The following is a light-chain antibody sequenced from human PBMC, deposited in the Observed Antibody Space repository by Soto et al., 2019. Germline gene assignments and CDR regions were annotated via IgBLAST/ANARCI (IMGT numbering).Light chain of an antibody. Sequence: ETVMTQSPATLSVSPGERATLSCWASQSVNSNLAWYQQKLGQAPRVLIYGASTRATGIPARFSGSGSETEFILTISSLQSEDSATYYCRHYNTWPWTFGQGTKVEIK. CDR2: GAS. V-gene: IGKV3-15*01. CDR3: RHYNTWPWT. CDR1: QSVNSN. J-gene: IGKJ1*01.